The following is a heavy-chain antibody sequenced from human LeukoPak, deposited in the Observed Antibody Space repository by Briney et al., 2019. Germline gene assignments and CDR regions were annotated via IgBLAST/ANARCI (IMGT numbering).Heavy chain of an antibody. J-gene: IGHJ6*04. CDR3: AKGGSNFYYYGMDV. CDR1: GFTFSSYG. V-gene: IGHV3-30*18. CDR2: ISYDGSNK. Sequence: GGSLRLSCAASGFTFSSYGMHWVRQAPGKGLEWVAVISYDGSNKYYADSVKGRFTISRDNSKNTLYLQMNSLRAEDTAVYYCAKGGSNFYYYGMDVWGKGTTATVSS. D-gene: IGHD3-16*01.